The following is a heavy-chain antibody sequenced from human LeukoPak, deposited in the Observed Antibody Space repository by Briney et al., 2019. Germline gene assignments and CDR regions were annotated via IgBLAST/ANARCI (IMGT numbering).Heavy chain of an antibody. CDR2: IYYTDNT. V-gene: IGHV4-59*01. Sequence: SETLSLTCTVSGGSLSYYYWSWIRQPPGKGLEWIGYIYYTDNTKYNPSLNSRVTISTDRSKNQFTLKLSSVTAADTAVYYCARGRDGSDSNPRVFFFDYWGQGTLLTVSS. J-gene: IGHJ4*02. CDR3: ARGRDGSDSNPRVFFFDY. CDR1: GGSLSYYY. D-gene: IGHD5-24*01.